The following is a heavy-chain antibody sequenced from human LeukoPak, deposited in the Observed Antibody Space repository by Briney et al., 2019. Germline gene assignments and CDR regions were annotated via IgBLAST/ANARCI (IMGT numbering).Heavy chain of an antibody. J-gene: IGHJ5*02. V-gene: IGHV4-34*01. CDR1: GGSFSGYY. CDR3: ARDPRYVAAAGRGVWFDP. CDR2: INHSGST. D-gene: IGHD6-13*01. Sequence: PSETLSLTCAVYGGSFSGYYWSWLRQPPGKGLEWVGEINHSGSTNYNPSLKSRVTISVATSKNQFSLKLRSVTAADTAVYYCARDPRYVAAAGRGVWFDPWGQGTLVTVSS.